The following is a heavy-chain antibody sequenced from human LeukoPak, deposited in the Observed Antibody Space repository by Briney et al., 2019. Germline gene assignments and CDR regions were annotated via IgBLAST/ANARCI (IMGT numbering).Heavy chain of an antibody. D-gene: IGHD2-15*01. J-gene: IGHJ4*02. Sequence: PGRSLRLSCAASGFTFSSYAMHWVRQPPGKGLDGVAVISYDESHKYYVDSVKGRFTISRDNSKNTLYLQLNSLRAADTAVYYCARDLYCSGGSCYNGIYYWGQGTLVTVSS. CDR3: ARDLYCSGGSCYNGIYY. CDR2: ISYDESHK. CDR1: GFTFSSYA. V-gene: IGHV3-30*04.